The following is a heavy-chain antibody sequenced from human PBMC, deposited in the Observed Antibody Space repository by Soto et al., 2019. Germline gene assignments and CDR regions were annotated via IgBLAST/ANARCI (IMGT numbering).Heavy chain of an antibody. J-gene: IGHJ4*02. Sequence: QVQLVESGGGVVQPGRSLRLSCAASGFTFSSYAMHWVRQAPGKGLEWVAVISYDGSNKYYADSVKGRFTISRDNSKNTMNLHMNSLSAEETAVYYCARVAVEMATIHVFDYWGQGTLVTVSS. V-gene: IGHV3-30-3*01. CDR1: GFTFSSYA. CDR2: ISYDGSNK. D-gene: IGHD5-12*01. CDR3: ARVAVEMATIHVFDY.